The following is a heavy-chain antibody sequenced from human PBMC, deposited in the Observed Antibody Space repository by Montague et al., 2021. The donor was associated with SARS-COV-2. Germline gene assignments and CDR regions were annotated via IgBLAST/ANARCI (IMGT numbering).Heavy chain of an antibody. D-gene: IGHD3/OR15-3a*01. V-gene: IGHV4-59*08. CDR3: VRHAHYDCLNGLPDF. J-gene: IGHJ4*02. CDR2: VLYNKGT. CDR1: GVSVTGYY. Sequence: SETLSLTCTVSGVSVTGYYWSWIRQPPGKGLEWVGDVLYNKGTNFNPSLKSRVAISVDTSKNQFSLRLNSVTAADTAFYHCVRHAHYDCLNGLPDFWDQGALVTVSS.